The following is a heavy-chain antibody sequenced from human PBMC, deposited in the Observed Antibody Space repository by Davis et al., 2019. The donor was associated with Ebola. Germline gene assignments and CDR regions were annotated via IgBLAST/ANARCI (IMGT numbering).Heavy chain of an antibody. CDR1: GFTFSSYG. D-gene: IGHD3-10*01. V-gene: IGHV3-33*05. CDR3: AITMVRGGGEKDV. J-gene: IGHJ6*04. Sequence: GESLKISCAASGFTFSSYGMHWVRQAPGKGLEWVAVISYDGSNKYYADSVKGRSTISRDNSKNTLYLQMNSLRAEDTDVYYCAITMVRGGGEKDVWGKGTTVTVSS. CDR2: ISYDGSNK.